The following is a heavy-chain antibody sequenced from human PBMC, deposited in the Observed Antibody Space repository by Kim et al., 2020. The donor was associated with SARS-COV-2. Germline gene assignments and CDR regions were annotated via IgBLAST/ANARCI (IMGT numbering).Heavy chain of an antibody. CDR1: GGSFSGYY. CDR2: INHSGST. J-gene: IGHJ4*02. D-gene: IGHD1-26*01. Sequence: SETLSLTCAVYGGSFSGYYWSWIRQPPGKGLEWIGEINHSGSTNYNPSLKSRVTISVDTSKNQFSLKLSSVTAADTAVYYCARGFSGSYQYYFDYWGQGTLVTVSS. V-gene: IGHV4-34*01. CDR3: ARGFSGSYQYYFDY.